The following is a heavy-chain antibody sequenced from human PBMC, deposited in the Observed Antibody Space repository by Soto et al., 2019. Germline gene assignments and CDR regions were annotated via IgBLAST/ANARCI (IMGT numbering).Heavy chain of an antibody. Sequence: QLQLQELGPGLVKPSETLSLTCTVSGGSISSSSYYWGWIRQPPGKGLEWIGSIYYSGSTYYNPSLKSRVTISVDTSKNQFSLKLSSVTAADTAVYYCARQRITMVRGVIITNYYYYYYMDVWGKGTTVTVSS. CDR3: ARQRITMVRGVIITNYYYYYYMDV. V-gene: IGHV4-39*01. CDR2: IYYSGST. CDR1: GGSISSSSYY. D-gene: IGHD3-10*01. J-gene: IGHJ6*03.